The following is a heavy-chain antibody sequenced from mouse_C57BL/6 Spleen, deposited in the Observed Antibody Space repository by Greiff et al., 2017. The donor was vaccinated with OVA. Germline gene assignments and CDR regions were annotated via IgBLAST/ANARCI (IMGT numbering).Heavy chain of an antibody. CDR3: ARSEAYYSNYLDY. CDR1: GYAFSSYW. CDR2: IYPGDGDT. D-gene: IGHD2-12*01. Sequence: LQESGAELVKPGASVKISCKASGYAFSSYWMNWVKQRPGKGLEWIGQIYPGDGDTNYNGKFKGKATLTADKSSSTAYMQLSSLTSEDSAVYFCARSEAYYSNYLDYWGQGTTLTVSS. J-gene: IGHJ2*01. V-gene: IGHV1-80*01.